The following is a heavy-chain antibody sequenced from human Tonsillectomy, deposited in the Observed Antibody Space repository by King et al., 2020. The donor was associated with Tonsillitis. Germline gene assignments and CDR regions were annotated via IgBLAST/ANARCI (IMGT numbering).Heavy chain of an antibody. CDR2: IYYSGST. J-gene: IGHJ4*02. D-gene: IGHD3-22*01. CDR1: GGSISSSSYS. CDR3: ARHSPPFYDSSGMPDY. Sequence: QLQESGPGLVKPSETLSLTCTVSGGSISSSSYSWGWIRQPPGKGLEWIGSIYYSGSTYYNPSLKSRVTISVDTSKNQFSLRLSSVTAADTAVYYCARHSPPFYDSSGMPDYWGQGTLVTVSS. V-gene: IGHV4-39*01.